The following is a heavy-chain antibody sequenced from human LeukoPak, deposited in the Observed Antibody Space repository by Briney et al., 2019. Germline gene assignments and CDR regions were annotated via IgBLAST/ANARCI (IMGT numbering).Heavy chain of an antibody. J-gene: IGHJ6*03. V-gene: IGHV7-4-1*02. Sequence: ASVKVSCKASGYTFTSYAMNWVRQAPGQGLEWMGWINTNTGNPTYAQGSTGRFVFSLDTSVSTAYLQISSLKAEGTAVYYCARGSYGYYFTRGSYYMDVWGKGTTVTVSS. CDR3: ARGSYGYYFTRGSYYMDV. CDR1: GYTFTSYA. CDR2: INTNTGNP. D-gene: IGHD3-22*01.